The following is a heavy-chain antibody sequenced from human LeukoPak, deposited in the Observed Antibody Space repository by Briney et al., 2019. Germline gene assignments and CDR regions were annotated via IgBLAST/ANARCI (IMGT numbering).Heavy chain of an antibody. CDR3: ASGTVGNYALDY. D-gene: IGHD1-7*01. V-gene: IGHV3-21*01. J-gene: IGHJ4*02. CDR2: IGTSSNNI. Sequence: GGSLRLSCAASGFTFSSIAMTWVRQAPGKGLEWVSSIGTSSNNIYYTDSVKGRFTISRDNAKNSLYLQVDSLRVEDTAVYFCASGTVGNYALDYWGQGTLVTVSS. CDR1: GFTFSSIA.